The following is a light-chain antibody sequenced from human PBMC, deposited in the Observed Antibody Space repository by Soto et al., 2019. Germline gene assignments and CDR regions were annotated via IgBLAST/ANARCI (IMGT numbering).Light chain of an antibody. J-gene: IGKJ2*01. V-gene: IGKV3-20*01. CDR1: QSVSSAF. CDR2: ATS. Sequence: IVLTQSPGTLSLSPGERATLSCRASQSVSSAFFAWYQKKPGQPLRLLIYATSSRATGIPDRFSGSGSATDFTLTISRLEPEYFAVYYCQQYGDSPPTFGRGTKVEIK. CDR3: QQYGDSPPT.